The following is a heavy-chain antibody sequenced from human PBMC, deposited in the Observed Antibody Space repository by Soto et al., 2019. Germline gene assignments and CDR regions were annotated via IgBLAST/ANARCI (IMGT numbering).Heavy chain of an antibody. D-gene: IGHD3-22*01. CDR1: GFTFSSYA. V-gene: IGHV3-23*01. Sequence: GSLRLSCAASGFTFSSYAVSWVRQAPGKGPEWISSISGSGSTIYYADSVKGRFTISRDNSKNTLYLQMSSLRAEDTAVYYCAKVFYYYDSSGYYYFDYWGQGTLVTVSS. J-gene: IGHJ4*02. CDR3: AKVFYYYDSSGYYYFDY. CDR2: ISGSGSTI.